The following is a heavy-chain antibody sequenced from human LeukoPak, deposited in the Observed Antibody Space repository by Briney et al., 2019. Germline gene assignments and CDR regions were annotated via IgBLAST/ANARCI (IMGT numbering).Heavy chain of an antibody. CDR2: IYYSGST. CDR1: GGSISSYY. CDR3: ARDSSGSYFLRVDAFDI. V-gene: IGHV4-59*01. D-gene: IGHD1-26*01. J-gene: IGHJ3*02. Sequence: SETLSLTCTVSGGSISSYYWSWIRQPPGKGLEWIGYIYYSGSTNYNPSLKSRVTISVDTSKNQFSLKLSSVTAADTAVYYCARDSSGSYFLRVDAFDIWGQGTMVTVSS.